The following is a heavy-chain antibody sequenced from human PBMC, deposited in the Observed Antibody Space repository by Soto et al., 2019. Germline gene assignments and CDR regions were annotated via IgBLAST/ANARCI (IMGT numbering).Heavy chain of an antibody. Sequence: SVKVSCKASGGTFSSYALSWVRQAPGQGLEWMGGIIPIFGTANYAQKFQGRVTITADESTSTAYMELSSLRSEDTAVYYCARSLWGYDSSDYWGQGTLVTVSS. CDR3: ARSLWGYDSSDY. J-gene: IGHJ4*02. CDR1: GGTFSSYA. V-gene: IGHV1-69*13. CDR2: IIPIFGTA. D-gene: IGHD3-22*01.